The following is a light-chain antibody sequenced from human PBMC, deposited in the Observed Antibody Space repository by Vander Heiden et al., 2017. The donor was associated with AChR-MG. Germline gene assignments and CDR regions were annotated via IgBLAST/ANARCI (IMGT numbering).Light chain of an antibody. CDR3: CSYAGSYTYV. J-gene: IGLJ1*01. CDR1: SSDVGGYNY. Sequence: QSALTQPRSVYGSPGQSVTISCTGTSSDVGGYNYVSWYQQHPGKAPKLMTYDVTKRPSGVPDRFSGSKSGNTASLTISGLQAEDEADYYCCSYAGSYTYVFGTGTNVTVL. CDR2: DVT. V-gene: IGLV2-11*01.